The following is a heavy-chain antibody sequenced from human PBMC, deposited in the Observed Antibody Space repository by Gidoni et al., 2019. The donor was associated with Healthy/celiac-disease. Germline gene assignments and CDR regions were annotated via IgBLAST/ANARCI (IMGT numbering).Heavy chain of an antibody. D-gene: IGHD3-22*01. CDR2: IGTAGDT. J-gene: IGHJ2*01. V-gene: IGHV3-13*01. CDR1: GFTFSSYD. CDR3: ARGVYYYDSRSGNPVGWYFDL. Sequence: EVQLVESGGGLVQPGGSLRLSCAASGFTFSSYDMPWVRQATGKGLEWVSAIGTAGDTYYPGSVKGRFTISRENAKNSLYLQMNSLRAGDTAVYYCARGVYYYDSRSGNPVGWYFDLWGRGTLVTVSS.